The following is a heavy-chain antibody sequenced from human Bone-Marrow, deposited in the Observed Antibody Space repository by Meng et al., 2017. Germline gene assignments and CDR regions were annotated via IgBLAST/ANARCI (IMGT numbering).Heavy chain of an antibody. CDR3: ARGTRITIFGVVISLFPWFDP. V-gene: IGHV1-2*06. J-gene: IGHJ5*02. Sequence: ASVKVSCKASGYTFTGYYMHWVRQAPRQGLEWMGRINPNSGGTNYAQKFQGRVTMTRDTSISTAYMELSRLRSDDTAVYYCARGTRITIFGVVISLFPWFDPWGQGTLVTVSS. CDR1: GYTFTGYY. CDR2: INPNSGGT. D-gene: IGHD3-3*01.